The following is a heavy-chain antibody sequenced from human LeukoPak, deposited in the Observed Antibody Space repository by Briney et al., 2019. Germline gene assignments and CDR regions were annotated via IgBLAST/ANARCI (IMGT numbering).Heavy chain of an antibody. V-gene: IGHV7-4-1*02. Sequence: ASVKVSCKASGYTFSHYGFSWVRQAPGQGLEWMGWINTNTGNPTYAQGFTGRFVFSLDTSVSTAYLQISSLKAGDTAVYYCARDRVLLWFGESYYFDYWGQGTLVTVSS. J-gene: IGHJ4*02. D-gene: IGHD3-10*01. CDR3: ARDRVLLWFGESYYFDY. CDR2: INTNTGNP. CDR1: GYTFSHYG.